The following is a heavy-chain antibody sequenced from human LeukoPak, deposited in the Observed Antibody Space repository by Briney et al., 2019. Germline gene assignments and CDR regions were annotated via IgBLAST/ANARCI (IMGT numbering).Heavy chain of an antibody. CDR2: ISSNGSTS. Sequence: PGGSLRLSCAASGFTLSPYTMHWVRQPPGKGLEYVSAISSNGSTSFYANSVKGRFTISRDNSKNTLYFQMGSLRAEDMAVYYCARPYSSTWYFAFDIWGRGTMVTVSS. D-gene: IGHD6-13*01. J-gene: IGHJ3*02. CDR3: ARPYSSTWYFAFDI. CDR1: GFTLSPYT. V-gene: IGHV3-64*01.